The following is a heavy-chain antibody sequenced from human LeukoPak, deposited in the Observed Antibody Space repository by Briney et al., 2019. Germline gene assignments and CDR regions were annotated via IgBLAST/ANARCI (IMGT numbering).Heavy chain of an antibody. V-gene: IGHV4-34*01. CDR3: ARPRYGSGSLDS. CDR1: GESFSGHY. J-gene: IGHJ4*02. D-gene: IGHD3-10*01. CDR2: INHSGST. Sequence: PSETLSLTCAVYGESFSGHYWTWIRQPPGRGLEWIGEINHSGSTTSNPSLNNRVTISVDTSKNQFSLELTSVTAADTAVYYCARPRYGSGSLDSWGQGTLVTVSS.